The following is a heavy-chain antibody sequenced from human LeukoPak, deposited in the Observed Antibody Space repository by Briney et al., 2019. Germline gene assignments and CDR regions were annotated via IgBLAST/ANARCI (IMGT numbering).Heavy chain of an antibody. D-gene: IGHD3-3*01. CDR2: IKQDGSEK. V-gene: IGHV3-7*01. Sequence: GGSLRLSCAASELTFSSYWMTWVRQAPGKGLEWVANIKQDGSEKYYVDSVKGRFTISRDNSKNTLYLQMNSLRAEDTAVYYCAPDFWSDKDFDYWGQGTLVTVSS. J-gene: IGHJ4*02. CDR1: ELTFSSYW. CDR3: APDFWSDKDFDY.